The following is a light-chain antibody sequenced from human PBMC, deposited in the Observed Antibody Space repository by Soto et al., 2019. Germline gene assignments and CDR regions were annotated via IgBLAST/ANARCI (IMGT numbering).Light chain of an antibody. CDR1: TSNIGAGFD. CDR3: LSYDSSLSGSF. CDR2: GDT. Sequence: QSVLTQPPSVSGAPGQRISISCTGSTSNIGAGFDVFWYQHFPGTAPKLLIHGDTIRPSGVPDRFSGSKSGTSASLAITGLQAEDEADYYCLSYDSSLSGSFFGGGT. J-gene: IGLJ2*01. V-gene: IGLV1-40*01.